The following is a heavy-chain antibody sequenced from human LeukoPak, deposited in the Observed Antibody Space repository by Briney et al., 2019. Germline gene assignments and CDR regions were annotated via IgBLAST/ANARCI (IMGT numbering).Heavy chain of an antibody. CDR1: GGSISSGSYY. J-gene: IGHJ4*02. D-gene: IGHD6-19*01. V-gene: IGHV4-61*02. CDR3: ASSSGWYGGGYYFDY. CDR2: IYTSGST. Sequence: SQTLSLTCTVSGGSISSGSYYWSWIRQPAGKGLEWIGRIYTSGSTNYNPSLKSRVTISVDKSKNQFSLKLSSVTAADTAVYYCASSSGWYGGGYYFDYWGQGTLVTVSS.